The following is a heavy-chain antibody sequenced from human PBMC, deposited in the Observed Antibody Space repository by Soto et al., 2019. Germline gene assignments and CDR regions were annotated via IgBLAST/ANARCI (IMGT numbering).Heavy chain of an antibody. CDR3: AREITAMVYYDDYCGMDV. Sequence: GGSLRLSCAASGFTFSSYGMHWVRQAPGKGLEWVAVIWYDGSNKYYADSVKGRFTISRDNSKNTLYLRMNSLRAEDTAVYYCAREITAMVYYDDYCGMDVCGQGTTVTVSS. J-gene: IGHJ6*02. V-gene: IGHV3-33*01. D-gene: IGHD5-18*01. CDR1: GFTFSSYG. CDR2: IWYDGSNK.